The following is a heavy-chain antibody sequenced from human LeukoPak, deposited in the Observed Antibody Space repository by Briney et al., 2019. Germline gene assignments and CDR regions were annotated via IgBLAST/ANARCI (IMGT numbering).Heavy chain of an antibody. D-gene: IGHD3-10*01. CDR1: GFTFSSYG. J-gene: IGHJ4*02. Sequence: GRSLRLSCAASGFTFSSYGMHWVRQAPGKGLEWVAVISYDGSNKYYADSVKGRFTISRDNSKNTLYLQMNSLRAEDTAVYYCARDRGSQDYWGQGTLVTVSS. CDR2: ISYDGSNK. V-gene: IGHV3-30*03. CDR3: ARDRGSQDY.